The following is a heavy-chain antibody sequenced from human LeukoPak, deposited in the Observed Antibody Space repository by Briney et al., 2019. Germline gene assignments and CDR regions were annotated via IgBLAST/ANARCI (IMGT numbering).Heavy chain of an antibody. Sequence: KTSETLSLTCTVSGGSISDYYWSWIRQPPGKGLGWIGYIDYSGSTNYNPSLQSRVSISPDTPKNQLSLKLSSVTAADTAVYYCAGRSRSAWYYDSWGQGTLVTVSS. J-gene: IGHJ4*02. CDR2: IDYSGST. V-gene: IGHV4-59*01. CDR1: GGSISDYY. D-gene: IGHD6-19*01. CDR3: AGRSRSAWYYDS.